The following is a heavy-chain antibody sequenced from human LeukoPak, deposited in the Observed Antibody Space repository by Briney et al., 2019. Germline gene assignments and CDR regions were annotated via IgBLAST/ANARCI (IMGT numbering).Heavy chain of an antibody. J-gene: IGHJ4*02. D-gene: IGHD1-26*01. CDR1: GFTFSSYG. CDR3: AKDREVLLRTPDY. V-gene: IGHV3-30*02. Sequence: PGGSLRLSCAASGFTFSSYGMHWVRQAPGKGLEWVAFIRYDGSDKYYADSVKGRFTISRDNAKNTLYLQMNSLRAEDTAGYYCAKDREVLLRTPDYWGQGTLVTVSS. CDR2: IRYDGSDK.